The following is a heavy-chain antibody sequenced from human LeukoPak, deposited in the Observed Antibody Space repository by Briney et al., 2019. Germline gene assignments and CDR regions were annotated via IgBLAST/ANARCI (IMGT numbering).Heavy chain of an antibody. CDR3: ARDSDYYYGSGSYYPEYYFDY. Sequence: ASVKVSCKASGYTFTGYCMHWVRQAPGQGLEWMGWINPNSGGTNYAQKFQGRVTMTRDTSISTAYMELSRLRPDDTAVYYCARDSDYYYGSGSYYPEYYFDYWGQGTLVTVSS. D-gene: IGHD3-10*01. J-gene: IGHJ4*02. CDR1: GYTFTGYC. CDR2: INPNSGGT. V-gene: IGHV1-2*02.